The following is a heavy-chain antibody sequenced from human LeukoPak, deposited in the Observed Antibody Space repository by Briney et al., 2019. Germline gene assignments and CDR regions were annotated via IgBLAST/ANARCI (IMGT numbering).Heavy chain of an antibody. CDR1: GGSISSYY. J-gene: IGHJ3*02. V-gene: IGHV4-4*09. D-gene: IGHD4-23*01. CDR2: SYTSGST. Sequence: MASETLSLTCTVSGGSISSYYWSWIRQPPGKGLEWIGYSYTSGSTNYNPSLKSRVTISVDTSKNQFSLKLSSVTAADTAVYYCARRGGAFDIWGQGTMVTVSS. CDR3: ARRGGAFDI.